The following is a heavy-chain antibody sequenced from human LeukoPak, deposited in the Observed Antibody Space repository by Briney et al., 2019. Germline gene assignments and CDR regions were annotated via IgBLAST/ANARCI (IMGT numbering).Heavy chain of an antibody. CDR2: IYYSGTT. V-gene: IGHV4-31*03. J-gene: IGHJ4*02. CDR1: GGSISSGDYY. D-gene: IGHD3-10*01. CDR3: ARDQEDSGTDY. Sequence: SGTLSLTCTVSGGSISSGDYYWSWIRQHPGKGLEWIGYIYYSGTTYYNPSLKSRVTISLDTSKNQFSLKLSSVTAADTAVYYCARDQEDSGTDYWGQGTLVTVSS.